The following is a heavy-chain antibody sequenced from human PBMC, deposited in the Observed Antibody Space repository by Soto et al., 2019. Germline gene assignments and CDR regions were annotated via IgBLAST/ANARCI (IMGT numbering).Heavy chain of an antibody. D-gene: IGHD1-26*01. J-gene: IGHJ5*02. CDR2: VYHSGST. Sequence: SETLSLTCIVSGFSISSGHYWGWIRQPPGKGLEWVASVYHSGSTSYNPPLKSRVSMSVDTSKNQFSLNLTSVTATDTAVYYCVRDRRWELRGFDPWGQGILVTVSS. CDR1: GFSISSGHY. CDR3: VRDRRWELRGFDP. V-gene: IGHV4-38-2*02.